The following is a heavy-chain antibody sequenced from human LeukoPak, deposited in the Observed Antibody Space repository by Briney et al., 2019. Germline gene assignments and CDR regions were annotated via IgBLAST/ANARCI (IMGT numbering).Heavy chain of an antibody. CDR3: ARLYCSGGSCYYDY. V-gene: IGHV3-48*03. D-gene: IGHD2-15*01. J-gene: IGHJ4*02. CDR2: ISSSGSTI. Sequence: GGSLRLSCAASRFTLSSYEMNWVRQAPGKGVEWVSYISSSGSTIYYADSVKGRFTISRDNAKNSLYLQMNSLRAEDTAVYYCARLYCSGGSCYYDYWGQGTLVTVSA. CDR1: RFTLSSYE.